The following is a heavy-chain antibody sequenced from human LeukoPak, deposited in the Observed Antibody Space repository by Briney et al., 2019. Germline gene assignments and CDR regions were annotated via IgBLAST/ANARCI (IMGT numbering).Heavy chain of an antibody. D-gene: IGHD3-16*02. J-gene: IGHJ4*02. CDR2: ISGDGRIT. CDR1: EFTFSSHD. CDR3: AKYRTCPDY. Sequence: GGTLRLSCASSEFTFSSHDMSWVRQAPGMGPEWVSGISGDGRITYYADSVKGRFTISRDNSKNMLYLQMNSLRAEDTAVYYCAKYRTCPDYWGQGTLVTVSS. V-gene: IGHV3-23*01.